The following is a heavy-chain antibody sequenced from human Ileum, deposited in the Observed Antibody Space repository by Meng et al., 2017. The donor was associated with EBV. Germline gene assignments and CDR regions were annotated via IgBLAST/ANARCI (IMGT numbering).Heavy chain of an antibody. CDR1: GFTFGNFA. D-gene: IGHD3-10*01. Sequence: QVELVGAGGGVVKPGKSLGLSCAASGFTFGNFAMHWVRQAPGQGLECVALISYQGSDKLYADSVKGRFTISRDNSRNMLYLDMNSLRNEDTAVYYCAKERRGFYAESWGQGTLVTVSS. V-gene: IGHV3-30*18. CDR2: ISYQGSDK. J-gene: IGHJ5*02. CDR3: AKERRGFYAES.